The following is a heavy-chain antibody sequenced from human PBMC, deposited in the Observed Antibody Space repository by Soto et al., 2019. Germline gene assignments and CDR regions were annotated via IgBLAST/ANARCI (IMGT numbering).Heavy chain of an antibody. Sequence: LSLTCTVSGGSISSGGYYWSWIRQHPGKGLEWIGYIYYSGSTYYNPSLKSRVTISVDTSKNQFSLKLSSVTAADTAVYYCARGEYSGYDFYDAFDIWGQGTMVT. CDR3: ARGEYSGYDFYDAFDI. J-gene: IGHJ3*02. D-gene: IGHD5-12*01. CDR2: IYYSGST. V-gene: IGHV4-31*03. CDR1: GGSISSGGYY.